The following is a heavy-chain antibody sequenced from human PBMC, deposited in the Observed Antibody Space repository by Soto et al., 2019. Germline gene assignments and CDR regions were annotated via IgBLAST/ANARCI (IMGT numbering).Heavy chain of an antibody. CDR2: ISAYNGNT. CDR3: AREYYYDSSGYGVREFDP. J-gene: IGHJ5*02. V-gene: IGHV1-18*01. D-gene: IGHD3-22*01. CDR1: SYTFTSFG. Sequence: SVKVSSTASSYTFTSFGISSVRQAPGKGIEWMGWISAYNGNTNYAQKLQGRVTMTTDTSTSTAYMELRSLRSDGTAVYYCAREYYYDSSGYGVREFDPWGQGTLVTVSS.